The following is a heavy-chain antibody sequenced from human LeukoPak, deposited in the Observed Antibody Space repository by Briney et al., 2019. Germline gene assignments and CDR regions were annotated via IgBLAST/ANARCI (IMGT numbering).Heavy chain of an antibody. CDR1: GGSFSGYY. J-gene: IGHJ6*02. D-gene: IGHD3-3*01. CDR3: ARVATIFGVVMEAYYYYYGMDV. CDR2: INHSGST. V-gene: IGHV4-34*01. Sequence: SETLSLTCAVYGGSFSGYYWSWIRQPPGKGLEWIGEINHSGSTNYNPSLKSRVTISVETSKNPFTLKLSAVTAGDTAVYYCARVATIFGVVMEAYYYYYGMDVWGQGTTVTVSS.